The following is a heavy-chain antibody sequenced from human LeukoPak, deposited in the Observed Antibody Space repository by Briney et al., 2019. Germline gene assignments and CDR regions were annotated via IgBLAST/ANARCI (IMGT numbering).Heavy chain of an antibody. CDR1: GGSFSGYY. Sequence: PSETLSLTCAVYGGSFSGYYWSWIRQPPGKGLEWIGEINHSGSTNYNPSLKSRVTISVDTSKNQFSLKLSSVTAADTAVYYCARGYGSGSSYYYYGMDVWGQGTTVTVSS. D-gene: IGHD3-10*01. J-gene: IGHJ6*02. CDR3: ARGYGSGSSYYYYGMDV. CDR2: INHSGST. V-gene: IGHV4-34*01.